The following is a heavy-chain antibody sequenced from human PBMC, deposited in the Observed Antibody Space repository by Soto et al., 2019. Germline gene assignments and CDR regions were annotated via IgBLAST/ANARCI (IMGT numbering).Heavy chain of an antibody. CDR1: GFTFSTYS. CDR3: AKERDARGYFDY. V-gene: IGHV3-23*01. D-gene: IGHD6-6*01. Sequence: EVQLLESGGGLVQPGGSLRLSCAASGFTFSTYSMSWVRQAPGQGLEWVSAITGSGTNTYYVDSAKGRFTTSRDNSKNTLYLQMNSLRAEDTAVYYCAKERDARGYFDYWGQGTLVTVSS. J-gene: IGHJ4*02. CDR2: ITGSGTNT.